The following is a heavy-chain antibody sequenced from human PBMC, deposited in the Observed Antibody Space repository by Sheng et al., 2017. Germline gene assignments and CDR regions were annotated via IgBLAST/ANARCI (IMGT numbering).Heavy chain of an antibody. V-gene: IGHV3-30*04. J-gene: IGHJ4*02. CDR2: ISYDGSNK. Sequence: QVQLVESGGGVVQPGRSLRLSCAASGFTFSSYAMHWVRQAPGKGLEWVAVISYDGSNKYYADSVKGRFTISRDNSKNTLYLQMNSLRAEDTAVYYCARGRFYGGNSEIDYWGQGTLVTVSS. CDR1: GFTFSSYA. D-gene: IGHD4-17*01. CDR3: ARGRFYGGNSEIDY.